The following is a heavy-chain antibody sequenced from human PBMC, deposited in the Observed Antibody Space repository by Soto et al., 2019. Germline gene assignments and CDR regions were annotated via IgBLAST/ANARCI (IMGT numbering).Heavy chain of an antibody. CDR2: ISSSSSTI. CDR1: GFTFSSYS. D-gene: IGHD4-17*01. V-gene: IGHV3-48*01. Sequence: EVQLVESGGGLVQPGGSLRLSCAASGFTFSSYSMNWVRRAPGKGLGWVSYISSSSSTIYYAGSVKGRFTISRDNAKNSLYQQMNSLKAEDTAGYYCARDLNYGHVYYWGQGTLVTVSS. CDR3: ARDLNYGHVYY. J-gene: IGHJ4*02.